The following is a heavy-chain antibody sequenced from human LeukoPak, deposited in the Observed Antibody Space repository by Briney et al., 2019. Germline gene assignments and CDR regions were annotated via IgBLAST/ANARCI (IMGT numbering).Heavy chain of an antibody. V-gene: IGHV4-59*11. CDR3: ARAKQQLVFDAFDI. CDR1: GGSISSHY. J-gene: IGHJ3*02. Sequence: SESLSLTCTVSGGSISSHYWNWIRQAPGKGLEWIGNIYYNGNTNYNSSLKSRVTISVDGSQNQFSLSLRSVTAADTAVCYCARAKQQLVFDAFDIWGQGTMATVSS. D-gene: IGHD6-13*01. CDR2: IYYNGNT.